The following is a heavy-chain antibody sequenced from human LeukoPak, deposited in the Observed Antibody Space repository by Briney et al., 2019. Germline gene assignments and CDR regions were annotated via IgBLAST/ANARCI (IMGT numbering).Heavy chain of an antibody. Sequence: SETLSLTCTVSGGSISSYYWSWIRQPPGKGLEWIGSIYYSGSTYYNPSLKSRVTISVDTSKNQFSLKLSSVTAADTAVYYCAREGGSYYPHYYFDNWGQGTLVTVSS. CDR3: AREGGSYYPHYYFDN. J-gene: IGHJ4*02. CDR2: IYYSGST. CDR1: GGSISSYY. V-gene: IGHV4-59*05. D-gene: IGHD1-26*01.